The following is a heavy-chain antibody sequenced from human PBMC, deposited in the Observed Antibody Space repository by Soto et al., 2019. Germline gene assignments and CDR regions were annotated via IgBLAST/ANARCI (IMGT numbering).Heavy chain of an antibody. J-gene: IGHJ4*02. CDR1: GGSISSSSYY. D-gene: IGHD5-18*01. Sequence: SETVSLTCTVSGGSISSSSYYWGWIRQPPGKGLEWIGSIYYSGSTYYNPSLKSRVTISVDTSKNQFSLKLSSVTATDTAVYYCATRDTAMVLPFDYWGQGTLVTVSS. V-gene: IGHV4-39*01. CDR3: ATRDTAMVLPFDY. CDR2: IYYSGST.